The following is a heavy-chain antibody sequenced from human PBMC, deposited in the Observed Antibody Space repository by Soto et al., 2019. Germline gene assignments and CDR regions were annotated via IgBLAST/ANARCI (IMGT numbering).Heavy chain of an antibody. Sequence: PGGSLRLSCAASGFTISSYAMSWVRQAPGKGLEWVSAISGSGGSTYYADSVKGRFTISRDNSKNTLYLQMNSLRAEDTAVYYCAKDRGSGGSNVFYYMDVWGKGTTVTVSS. J-gene: IGHJ6*03. CDR1: GFTISSYA. D-gene: IGHD2-15*01. CDR3: AKDRGSGGSNVFYYMDV. V-gene: IGHV3-23*01. CDR2: ISGSGGST.